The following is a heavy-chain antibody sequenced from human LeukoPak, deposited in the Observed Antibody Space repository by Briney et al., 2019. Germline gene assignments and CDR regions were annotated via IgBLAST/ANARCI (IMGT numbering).Heavy chain of an antibody. CDR2: IRSDGTTK. CDR1: GFTLSDSD. Sequence: GKSLRLSXTVSGFTLSDSDIDWVRQAPGKGLEWVAKIRSDGTTKHFADSVKGRFTISGDNYRNIVYLQMSSLRAEDTAIYYCVTFDHWGQGTLVTVSS. V-gene: IGHV3-33*01. CDR3: VTFDH. J-gene: IGHJ4*02.